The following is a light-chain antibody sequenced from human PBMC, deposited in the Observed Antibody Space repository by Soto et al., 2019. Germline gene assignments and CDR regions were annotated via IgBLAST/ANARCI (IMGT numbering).Light chain of an antibody. CDR1: QTISNH. CDR2: AAS. CDR3: QQTYSTPLST. Sequence: DIQMTQSPSSLSASVGDRVTITCRASQTISNHLNWYQQKPGKAPKLLIYAASSLQSGVPSRFSGSGSGTDFTITISSLQPEDYATYYCQQTYSTPLSTFGQGTKLEIK. J-gene: IGKJ2*01. V-gene: IGKV1-39*01.